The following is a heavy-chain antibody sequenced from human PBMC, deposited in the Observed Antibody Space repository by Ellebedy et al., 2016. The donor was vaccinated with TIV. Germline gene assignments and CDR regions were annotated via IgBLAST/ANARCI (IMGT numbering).Heavy chain of an antibody. Sequence: SGPTLVKPTQTLTLTCTFSGFSLSTSGMCVTWIRRPPGKALEWLARIDWDDDEYYNPFLKTRLTVSKDTSKNQVVLIMTDMDPVDTATYYCARSPTDFFYQYGMDVWGPGTTVTVSS. CDR1: GFSLSTSGMC. CDR3: ARSPTDFFYQYGMDV. J-gene: IGHJ6*02. D-gene: IGHD2/OR15-2a*01. V-gene: IGHV2-70*11. CDR2: IDWDDDE.